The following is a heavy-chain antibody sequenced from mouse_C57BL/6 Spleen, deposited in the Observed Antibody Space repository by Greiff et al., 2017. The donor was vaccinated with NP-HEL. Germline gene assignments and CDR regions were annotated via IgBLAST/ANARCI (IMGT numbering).Heavy chain of an antibody. CDR1: GFSLTSYG. CDR2: IWSGGSK. J-gene: IGHJ4*01. CDR3: AREGTRPADLYYAMDY. Sequence: VKLMESGPGLVQPSQSLSITCTVSGFSLTSYGVHWVRQSPGKGLEWLGVIWSGGSKDYNAAFISRLSISKDNSKSQVFFKMNSLQADDTAIYYCAREGTRPADLYYAMDYWGQGTSVTVSS. V-gene: IGHV2-2*01. D-gene: IGHD2-14*01.